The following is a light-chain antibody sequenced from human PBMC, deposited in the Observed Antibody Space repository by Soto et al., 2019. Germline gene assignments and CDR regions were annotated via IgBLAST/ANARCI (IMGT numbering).Light chain of an antibody. J-gene: IGKJ3*01. CDR1: QSVSSNY. V-gene: IGKV3-20*01. CDR2: GAA. CDR3: QQYGSSPFT. Sequence: EIVLTQSPGTLSLSPGERATLSCRASQSVSSNYLAWYQQKPGQAPRLLMYGAASRATGIPDRFSGSGSGTDLPLTITRLEPQDFAVYYCQQYGSSPFTFGPGTKVDIK.